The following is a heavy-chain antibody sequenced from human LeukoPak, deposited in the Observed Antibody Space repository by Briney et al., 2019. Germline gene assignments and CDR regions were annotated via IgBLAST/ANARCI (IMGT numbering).Heavy chain of an antibody. CDR2: IIPIFGPA. CDR3: ASPARGWTMIVVDGGRNSFDI. J-gene: IGHJ3*02. V-gene: IGHV1-69*06. CDR1: GGTFSSYI. Sequence: SVKVSCKASGGTFSSYIINWVRQAPGQGLEWMGGIIPIFGPANYAQKFQGRVTITADKSTSTAYMELSSLRSEDTAVYYCASPARGWTMIVVDGGRNSFDIWGQGTMVTVSS. D-gene: IGHD3-22*01.